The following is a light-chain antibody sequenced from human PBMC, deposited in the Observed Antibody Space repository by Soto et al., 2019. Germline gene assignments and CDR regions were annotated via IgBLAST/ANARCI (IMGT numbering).Light chain of an antibody. V-gene: IGKV3-20*01. CDR3: QQYGSSPPYT. CDR2: GAS. CDR1: QSVSSDY. Sequence: EIVLTQSPDTLSLSPGERATLSCRASQSVSSDYLVWYQQKPGQAPRLLIYGASSRATGIPDRFSGSGSGTDFTLTISRLEPEDFAVYYCQQYGSSPPYTFGQGTKLEIK. J-gene: IGKJ2*01.